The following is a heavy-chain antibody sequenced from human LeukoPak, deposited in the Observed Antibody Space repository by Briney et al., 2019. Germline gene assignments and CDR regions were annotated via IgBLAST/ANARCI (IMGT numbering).Heavy chain of an antibody. V-gene: IGHV1-46*01. D-gene: IGHD3-16*01. J-gene: IGHJ6*02. CDR3: AREIGMGAFDYYYGMDV. Sequence: ASVTVSCKASGYTFTNYYMHWVRQATGQGLEWMGIINPSGGSTSYAQKFQGRVTMTRDTSTSTVYMELSSLRSEDTAVYYCAREIGMGAFDYYYGMDVWGQGTTVTVSS. CDR2: INPSGGST. CDR1: GYTFTNYY.